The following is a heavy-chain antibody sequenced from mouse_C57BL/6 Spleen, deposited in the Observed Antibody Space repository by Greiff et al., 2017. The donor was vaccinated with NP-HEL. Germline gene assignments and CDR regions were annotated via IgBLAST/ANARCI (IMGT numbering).Heavy chain of an antibody. J-gene: IGHJ3*01. CDR1: GFTFSSYT. Sequence: EVQRVESGGGLVKPGGSLKLSCAASGFTFSSYTMSWVRQTPEKRLEWVATISGGGGNTYYPDSVKGRFTISRDNAKNTLYLQMSSLRSEDTALYYYARGYYDCDWFAYWGQGTLVTVSA. V-gene: IGHV5-9*01. D-gene: IGHD2-4*01. CDR2: ISGGGGNT. CDR3: ARGYYDCDWFAY.